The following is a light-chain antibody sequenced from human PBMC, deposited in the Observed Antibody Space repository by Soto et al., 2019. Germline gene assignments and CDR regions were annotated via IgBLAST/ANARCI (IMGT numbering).Light chain of an antibody. CDR2: GVK. V-gene: IGLV2-14*01. CDR1: ARDIGAYNY. Sequence: QSALTQPAAVSGSPGQSITISCTGSARDIGAYNYVSWYQQHPGKAPKLIIYGVKNRPSGVSNRFSASKSAFTAFLTISGLQAEDEADYYCSSYTTSYFYVFGPGTKVTVL. CDR3: SSYTTSYFYV. J-gene: IGLJ1*01.